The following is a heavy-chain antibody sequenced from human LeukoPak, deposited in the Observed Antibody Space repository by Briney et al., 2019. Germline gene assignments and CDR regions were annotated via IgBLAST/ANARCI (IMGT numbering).Heavy chain of an antibody. CDR1: GYTFTSYG. CDR2: ISAYNGNT. J-gene: IGHJ6*02. Sequence: ASVKVSCKASGYTFTSYGISWVRQAPGQGLEWMGLISAYNGNTNYAQKLQGRVTMTTDTSTSTAYTELRSLRSDDTAVYYCARDRRYYDSSGYYYYYYGMDVWGQGTTVTVSS. V-gene: IGHV1-18*01. D-gene: IGHD3-22*01. CDR3: ARDRRYYDSSGYYYYYYGMDV.